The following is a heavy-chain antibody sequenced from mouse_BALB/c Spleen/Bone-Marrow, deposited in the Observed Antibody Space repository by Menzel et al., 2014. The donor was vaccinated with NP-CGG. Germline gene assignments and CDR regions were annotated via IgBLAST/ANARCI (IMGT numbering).Heavy chain of an antibody. CDR2: ISSGGNYT. J-gene: IGHJ2*01. V-gene: IGHV5-9-1*01. D-gene: IGHD1-1*01. CDR1: GFTFSSYA. Sequence: EVMLVESGGGLVKPGGSLKLSCAASGFTFSSYAMSWVRQTPEKRLEWVATISSGGNYTYYPDSVKGRFTISRDNAKNTLYLQMSSLRSEDTAMYYCARYYGSSYDYWDQGTTLTVSS. CDR3: ARYYGSSYDY.